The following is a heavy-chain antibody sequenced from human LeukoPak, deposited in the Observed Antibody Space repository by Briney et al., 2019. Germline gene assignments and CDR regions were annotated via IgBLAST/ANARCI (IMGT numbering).Heavy chain of an antibody. CDR1: GGSLNGYY. V-gene: IGHV4-34*01. J-gene: IGHJ5*02. D-gene: IGHD1-14*01. CDR2: GGNSGGT. CDR3: ARTQQALAVCWFDP. Sequence: SETLSLTCAVYGGSLNGYYWSWIRQPPGKGLEWIGEGGNSGGTKFNPSLKSRVTISADTSKNQFSLRLSSVTAADTVVYYCARTQQALAVCWFDPWGQGTLVTVSS.